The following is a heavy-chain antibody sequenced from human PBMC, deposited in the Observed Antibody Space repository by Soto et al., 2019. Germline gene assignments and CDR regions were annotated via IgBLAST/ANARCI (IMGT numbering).Heavy chain of an antibody. D-gene: IGHD3-22*01. CDR1: GVTVSSYG. V-gene: IGHV3-30*03. CDR3: ARVVTTRSGYFDY. J-gene: IGHJ4*02. Sequence: SLRLCCAASGVTVSSYGMHWVRQAPGKGLEWVAVISYDGSNKYYADSVKGRFTISRDNSKNTLYLQMNSLRAEDAAVYYCARVVTTRSGYFDYSGQGTLVTVSS. CDR2: ISYDGSNK.